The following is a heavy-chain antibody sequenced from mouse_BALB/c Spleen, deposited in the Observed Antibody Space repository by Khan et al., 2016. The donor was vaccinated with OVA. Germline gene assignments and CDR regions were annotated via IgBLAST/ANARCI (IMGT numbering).Heavy chain of an antibody. CDR2: IDPFNGGT. V-gene: IGHV1S135*01. J-gene: IGHJ3*01. CDR1: GYSFTSYY. Sequence: VQLQQSGPELMKPGASVKISCKASGYSFTSYYMHWVKQSHGKSLEWIGYIDPFNGGTSYNQTFKGKATLTVDKSSSTAYLHLSSLTSEDSAVYYCAIYGNSFAYWGQGTLVTVSA. D-gene: IGHD2-1*01. CDR3: AIYGNSFAY.